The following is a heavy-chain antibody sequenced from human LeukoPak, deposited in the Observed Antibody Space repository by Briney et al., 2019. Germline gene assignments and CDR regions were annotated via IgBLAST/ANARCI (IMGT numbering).Heavy chain of an antibody. CDR3: ARGPTRANSSDY. CDR2: ISGSGGST. D-gene: IGHD2/OR15-2a*01. V-gene: IGHV3-23*01. J-gene: IGHJ4*02. Sequence: GGSLRLSCAASGFTFSSYAMSWVRQAPGKGLEWVSAISGSGGSTYYADSVKGRFTISRDNSKNTLYLQMNSLRAEDTAVYYCARGPTRANSSDYWGQGTLVTVSS. CDR1: GFTFSSYA.